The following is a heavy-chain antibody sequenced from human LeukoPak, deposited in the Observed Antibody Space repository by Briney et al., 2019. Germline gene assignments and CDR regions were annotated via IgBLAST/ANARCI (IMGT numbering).Heavy chain of an antibody. V-gene: IGHV3-21*01. CDR3: ARETTLYYDFWSGSP. J-gene: IGHJ5*02. CDR2: ISSSSSYI. Sequence: GGSLRLSCVGSGFTFGNYWMSWVRQAPGKGLEWVSSISSSSSYIYYADSVKGRFTISRDNAKNSLYLQMNSLRAEDTAVYYCARETTLYYDFWSGSPWGQGTLVTVSS. D-gene: IGHD3-3*01. CDR1: GFTFGNYW.